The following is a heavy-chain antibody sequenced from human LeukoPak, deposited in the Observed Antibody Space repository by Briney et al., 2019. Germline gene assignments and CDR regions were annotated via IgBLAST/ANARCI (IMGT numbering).Heavy chain of an antibody. CDR1: GFTFSSYS. V-gene: IGHV3-21*01. J-gene: IGHJ6*03. Sequence: GGSLRLSCAASGFTFSSYSMNWVRQAPGKGLEWIRSISSSSSYIYYADSVKGRFSISRDNAKNSLYLQMNSLRAEDTAVYYCARDDRRYYYYMDVWGKGTTVTVAS. CDR3: ARDDRRYYYYMDV. CDR2: ISSSSSYI.